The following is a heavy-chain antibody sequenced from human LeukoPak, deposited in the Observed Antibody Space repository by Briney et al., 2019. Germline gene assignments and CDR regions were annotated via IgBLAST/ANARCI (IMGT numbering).Heavy chain of an antibody. Sequence: PGGSLRLSCAASGFTFSDYYMFWIRQAPGKGLEWVSYISNSGSIIYYADSVKGRFTVSRDNAKDSLYPQMNSLRAEDTAVYYCARAVSADTAMVYFDYWGQGTLVTVSS. CDR3: ARAVSADTAMVYFDY. CDR1: GFTFSDYY. CDR2: ISNSGSII. V-gene: IGHV3-11*01. J-gene: IGHJ4*02. D-gene: IGHD5-18*01.